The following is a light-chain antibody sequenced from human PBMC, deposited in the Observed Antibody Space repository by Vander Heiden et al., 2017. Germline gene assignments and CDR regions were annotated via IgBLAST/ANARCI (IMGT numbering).Light chain of an antibody. CDR2: SNN. CDR3: AAWDDSLNAVV. J-gene: IGLJ2*01. Sequence: QSVLTQPPSASGTPGQRVTISCSGSSSNIGSNTVNWYQQLPGTAPKLLIYSNNQRPSGVPDRFSGSKSGTSASLAISGLQSEDEADDYCAAWDDSLNAVVFGGGTKLTV. V-gene: IGLV1-44*01. CDR1: SSNIGSNT.